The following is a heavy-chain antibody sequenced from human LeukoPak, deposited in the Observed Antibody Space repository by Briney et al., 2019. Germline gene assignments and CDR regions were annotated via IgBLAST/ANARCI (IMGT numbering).Heavy chain of an antibody. CDR3: ARGRKAVTTTYY. CDR1: GCTFTVYY. CDR2: INPNSGGT. D-gene: IGHD2/OR15-2a*01. V-gene: IGHV1-2*02. J-gene: IGHJ4*02. Sequence: ASVKVSCKASGCTFTVYYMHWVRQAPGQGLEWMGWINPNSGGTNSAQKFQGRVTMTRDTSISTAYMELSRLKSDDTAVYYCARGRKAVTTTYYWGQGTLVTVSS.